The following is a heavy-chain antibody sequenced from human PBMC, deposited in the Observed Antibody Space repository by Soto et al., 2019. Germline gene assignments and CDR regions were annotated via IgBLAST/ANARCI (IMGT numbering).Heavy chain of an antibody. V-gene: IGHV1-69*13. CDR1: GGTFSSYA. CDR2: IIPIFGTA. CDR3: ARESSYQQLVLGNAFDI. D-gene: IGHD6-13*01. J-gene: IGHJ3*02. Sequence: SVKVSCKASGGTFSSYAISWVRQAPGQGLEWMGGIIPIFGTANYAQKFQGRVTITADESTSTAYMELSSLRSEDTAVYYCARESSYQQLVLGNAFDIWGQGTMVTVSS.